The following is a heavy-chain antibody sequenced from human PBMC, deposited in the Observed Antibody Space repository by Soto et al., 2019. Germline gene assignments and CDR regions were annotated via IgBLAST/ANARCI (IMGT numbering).Heavy chain of an antibody. CDR3: ARSDSSGYSNFDY. Sequence: PSETLSLTCTVSGGSISRYYWNWIRQPPGKGLEWIGYIYYSGSTNYNPSLESRVTMSLDTSKNQFSLRLNSVTAADTAVYYCARSDSSGYSNFDYWGQGTLVTVSS. CDR1: GGSISRYY. D-gene: IGHD3-22*01. V-gene: IGHV4-59*08. CDR2: IYYSGST. J-gene: IGHJ4*02.